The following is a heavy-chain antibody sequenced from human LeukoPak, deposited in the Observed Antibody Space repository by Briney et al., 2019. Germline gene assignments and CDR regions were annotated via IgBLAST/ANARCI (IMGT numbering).Heavy chain of an antibody. D-gene: IGHD2-2*01. CDR2: ISGSGGST. CDR3: AKGSPNIVVVPAAY. J-gene: IGHJ4*02. Sequence: GGSLRLSCAASGFTFSSYAMSSVRQAPGKGLEWVSAISGSGGSTYYAVSVKGRFTISRDNSKNTLYLQMNSLRAEDTAVYYCAKGSPNIVVVPAAYWGQGTLVTVSS. V-gene: IGHV3-23*01. CDR1: GFTFSSYA.